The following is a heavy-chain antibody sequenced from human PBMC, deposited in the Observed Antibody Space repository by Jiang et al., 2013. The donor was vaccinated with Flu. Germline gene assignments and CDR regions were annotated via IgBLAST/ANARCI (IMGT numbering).Heavy chain of an antibody. V-gene: IGHV4-39*01. CDR1: GGSITNNDYY. Sequence: KPSETLSLTCTVSGGSITNNDYYWGWIRQPPGKGLEWIGNIFYSGSTYYNPSLKSRITISVDTSNNQFSLRLSSVTAADTAIYYCARLMRTTTVTGKYYFDYWGQGTLVTVSS. CDR2: IFYSGST. CDR3: ARLMRTTTVTGKYYFDY. J-gene: IGHJ4*02. D-gene: IGHD4-17*01.